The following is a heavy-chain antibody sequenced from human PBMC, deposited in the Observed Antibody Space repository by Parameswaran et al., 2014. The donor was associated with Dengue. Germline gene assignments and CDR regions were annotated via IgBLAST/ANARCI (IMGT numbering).Heavy chain of an antibody. V-gene: IGHV3-30*02. CDR2: IRADGSNK. CDR3: ATFEN. D-gene: IGHD2/OR15-2a*01. Sequence: WIRQPQEGLEWVAMIRADGSNKYYADSVKGRFTISRDNSKNTLSLQMNSLRVEDTAVYYCATFENWGQGTLVTVSS. J-gene: IGHJ4*02.